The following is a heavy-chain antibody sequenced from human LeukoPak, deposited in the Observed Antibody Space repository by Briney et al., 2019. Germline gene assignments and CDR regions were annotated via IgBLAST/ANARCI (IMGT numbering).Heavy chain of an antibody. J-gene: IGHJ3*02. D-gene: IGHD3-22*01. CDR2: IYSGGST. Sequence: GSLRLSCAASGFTVSSNYMSWVRQAPGKGLEWVSVIYSGGSTYYADSVKGRFTISRHNSKNTLYLQMNSLRAEDTAVYYCAKGEGYYDSSGFGSHAFDIWGQGTMVTVSS. CDR3: AKGEGYYDSSGFGSHAFDI. V-gene: IGHV3-53*04. CDR1: GFTVSSNY.